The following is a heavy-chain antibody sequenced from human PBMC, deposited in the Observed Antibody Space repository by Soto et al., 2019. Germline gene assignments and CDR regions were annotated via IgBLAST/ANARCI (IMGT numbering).Heavy chain of an antibody. Sequence: LRLSCAASGFTFSSYAMHWVRQAPGKGLEWVAVISYDGSNKYYADSVKGRFTISRDNSKNTLYLQMNSLRAEDTAVYYCARGRSGWTDYYYYYGMDVWGQGTTVTVSS. CDR1: GFTFSSYA. D-gene: IGHD6-19*01. J-gene: IGHJ6*02. CDR2: ISYDGSNK. CDR3: ARGRSGWTDYYYYYGMDV. V-gene: IGHV3-30-3*01.